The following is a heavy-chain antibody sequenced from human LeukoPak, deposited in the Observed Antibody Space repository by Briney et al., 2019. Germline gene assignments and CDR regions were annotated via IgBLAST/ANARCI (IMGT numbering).Heavy chain of an antibody. V-gene: IGHV4-30-4*08. Sequence: KPSQTLSLTCTVSGGSLSSGDYYWSWIRQPPEKGLEWIGEINHSGTTNSNPSLKSRVTISVDTSKDQFSLKLSSVTAADTAVYYCARTQVWSGYYPYYFDYWGQGALVTVSS. J-gene: IGHJ4*02. D-gene: IGHD3-3*01. CDR2: INHSGTT. CDR1: GGSLSSGDYY. CDR3: ARTQVWSGYYPYYFDY.